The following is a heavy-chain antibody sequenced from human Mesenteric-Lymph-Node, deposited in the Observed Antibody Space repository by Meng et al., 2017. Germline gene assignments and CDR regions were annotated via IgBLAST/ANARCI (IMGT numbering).Heavy chain of an antibody. V-gene: IGHV1-18*01. J-gene: IGHJ1*01. D-gene: IGHD3-22*01. Sequence: QVQLVQSGADVKKPWASVTVSCNASGYTFTTYGITWVRQAPGQGLEWMGWISAYNGNTNYAQNLQGRVTMTTDTSTSTAFMELRSLTSDDTAVYYCARGRVLDYYDPSRKGYFQHWGQGTLVTVSS. CDR3: ARGRVLDYYDPSRKGYFQH. CDR1: GYTFTTYG. CDR2: ISAYNGNT.